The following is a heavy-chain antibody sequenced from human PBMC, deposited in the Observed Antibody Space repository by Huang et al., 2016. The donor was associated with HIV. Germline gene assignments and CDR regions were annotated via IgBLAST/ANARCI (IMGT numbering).Heavy chain of an antibody. CDR3: ARGVMATVRDNWFDP. CDR1: GGSFSGYC. V-gene: IGHV4-34*01. Sequence: QVQLQQWGAGLLKPSETLSLTCAVYGGSFSGYCWTWIRQPPGQGLGGIGEINHSGRTNHNPSLKSRVTISVDPSKKQFSLKLSAVTAADTAVYYCARGVMATVRDNWFDPWGQGTLVTVSS. D-gene: IGHD2-21*01. CDR2: INHSGRT. J-gene: IGHJ5*02.